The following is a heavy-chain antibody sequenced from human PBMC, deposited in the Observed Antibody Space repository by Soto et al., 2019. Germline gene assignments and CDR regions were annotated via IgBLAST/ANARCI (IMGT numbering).Heavy chain of an antibody. V-gene: IGHV1-24*01. J-gene: IGHJ3*02. CDR1: GYTLTELS. CDR2: FDPEDGET. D-gene: IGHD2-21*01. CDR3: ATPNRLPNDAFDI. Sequence: AASVKVSCKVSGYTLTELSMHWVRQAPGKGLEWMGGFDPEDGETIYAQKFQGRVTMTEDTSTDTAYMELSSLRSEDTAVYYCATPNRLPNDAFDIWGQGTMVTVSS.